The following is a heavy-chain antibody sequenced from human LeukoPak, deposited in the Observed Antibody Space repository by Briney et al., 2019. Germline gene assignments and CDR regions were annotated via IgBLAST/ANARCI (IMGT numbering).Heavy chain of an antibody. J-gene: IGHJ5*02. CDR1: GFTFSSYS. D-gene: IGHD2-21*02. V-gene: IGHV3-21*01. CDR3: ARDREDIVVVTARWFDP. Sequence: PGGSLRLSCAASGFTFSSYSMNWVRQAPGKGLEWVSSISSSSSYIYYADSVKGRFTISRDNAKNPLYLQMNSLRAEDTAVYYCARDREDIVVVTARWFDPWGQGTLVTVSS. CDR2: ISSSSSYI.